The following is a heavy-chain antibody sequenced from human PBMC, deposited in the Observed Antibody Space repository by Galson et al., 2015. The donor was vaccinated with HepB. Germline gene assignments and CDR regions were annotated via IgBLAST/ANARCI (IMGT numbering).Heavy chain of an antibody. V-gene: IGHV4-38-2*02. Sequence: LSLTCTVSGYSISSGYYWGWIRQPPGKGLEWIGSIYHSGSTYYNPSLKSRVTISVDTSKNQFSLKLSSVTAADTAVYYCARDAAIKTTIAFDIWGQGTMVTVSS. CDR1: GYSISSGYY. D-gene: IGHD5-12*01. J-gene: IGHJ3*02. CDR3: ARDAAIKTTIAFDI. CDR2: IYHSGST.